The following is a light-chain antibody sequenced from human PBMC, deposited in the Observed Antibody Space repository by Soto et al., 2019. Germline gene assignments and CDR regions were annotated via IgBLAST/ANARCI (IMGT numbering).Light chain of an antibody. J-gene: IGLJ2*01. CDR1: SSDIGGYNY. CDR2: GVS. Sequence: QSALTQPPSASGSPGQSVTISCTGASSDIGGYNYVSWYQQHPGKAPKLLMYGVSKRPSGVPDRFSGFKSGNTASLTVSGLQAEDEADYYCGSYAGSKNLVFGGGTKLTVL. V-gene: IGLV2-8*01. CDR3: GSYAGSKNLV.